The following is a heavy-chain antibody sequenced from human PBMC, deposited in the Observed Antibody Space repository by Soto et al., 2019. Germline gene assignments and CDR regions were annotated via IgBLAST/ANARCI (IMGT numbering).Heavy chain of an antibody. J-gene: IGHJ2*01. V-gene: IGHV4-34*01. CDR3: ARRRFYGDRTNWYFDL. Sequence: SETLSLTCAVYGGSFSGFYWSWIHQPPGKGLEWIGEITHSGGTNYNPSLKSRVTISLDTSKSQFSLKLSSVTAADTAVYYCARRRFYGDRTNWYFDLWGRGTLVT. CDR1: GGSFSGFY. CDR2: ITHSGGT. D-gene: IGHD4-17*01.